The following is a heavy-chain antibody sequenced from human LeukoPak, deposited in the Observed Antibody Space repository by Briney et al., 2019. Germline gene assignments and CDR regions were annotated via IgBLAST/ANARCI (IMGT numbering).Heavy chain of an antibody. D-gene: IGHD2/OR15-2a*01. V-gene: IGHV3-74*01. CDR2: IDSDGSTT. J-gene: IGHJ4*02. CDR1: GFTFSDYW. Sequence: GGSLTLSCAASGFTFSDYWMHWVRQAPGKGLVWVSRIDSDGSTTNYADSVKGRFTISRDNAKNTLYLQMNSLRAEDTAAYYCARGYYTTTEGGNVYWGQGTLVTVSS. CDR3: ARGYYTTTEGGNVY.